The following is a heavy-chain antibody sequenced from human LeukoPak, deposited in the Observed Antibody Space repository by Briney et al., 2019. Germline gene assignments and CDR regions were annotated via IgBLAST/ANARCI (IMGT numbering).Heavy chain of an antibody. CDR1: GFTFSNYW. D-gene: IGHD2-8*01. Sequence: GGSLRLSCAASGFTFSNYWMHWVRQAPGKGLEWVSGISASGGDTFYADSVKGRFTISRDNSKNTLSLQMNSLRVEDTAIYYCAKDVRRCNGACTWGQGTLVTVSS. V-gene: IGHV3-23*01. CDR3: AKDVRRCNGACT. J-gene: IGHJ5*02. CDR2: ISASGGDT.